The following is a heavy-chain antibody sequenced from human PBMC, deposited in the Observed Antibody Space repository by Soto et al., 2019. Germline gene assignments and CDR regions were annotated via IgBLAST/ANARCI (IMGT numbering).Heavy chain of an antibody. V-gene: IGHV3-15*01. CDR1: GFTFNNAW. CDR2: IKSKTDGGTT. Sequence: TGGSLRLSCAPSGFTFNNAWISWVRQAPGKGLEWVGRIKSKTDGGTTDYAAPVKGRFAISRDDSKNTLYLQMTSLKPEDTAMYYCAKHRSSYSRTPNWGQGTLVTVSS. CDR3: AKHRSSYSRTPN. D-gene: IGHD3-16*01. J-gene: IGHJ4*02.